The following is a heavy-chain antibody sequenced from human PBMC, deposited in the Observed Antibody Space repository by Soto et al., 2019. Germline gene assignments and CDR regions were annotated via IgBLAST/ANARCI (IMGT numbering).Heavy chain of an antibody. V-gene: IGHV3-7*03. Sequence: GGSLRLSCVASGFTFSSYWMSWVRQAPGKGLEWVANINEDGPEKYFVDSVKGRFTISSDKARNSVYLQMNSLRAEDTAVYYCGRFMNGEANDYWGLGTRVTVSS. CDR2: INEDGPEK. CDR1: GFTFSSYW. J-gene: IGHJ4*02. D-gene: IGHD3-16*01. CDR3: GRFMNGEANDY.